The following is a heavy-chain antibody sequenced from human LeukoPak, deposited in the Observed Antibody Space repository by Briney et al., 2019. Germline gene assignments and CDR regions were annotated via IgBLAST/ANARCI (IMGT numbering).Heavy chain of an antibody. D-gene: IGHD3-3*01. V-gene: IGHV3-21*06. Sequence: GGSLRLSCAASGFTFSSYAMSWVRQAPGKGLEWVSSISSRSSYIYYADSVKGRFTISRDNAKNSLYLELHSLRAEDTAVYYCARQYYDIWSGYYTADYHFDYWGQGTLVTVSS. CDR3: ARQYYDIWSGYYTADYHFDY. CDR2: ISSRSSYI. CDR1: GFTFSSYA. J-gene: IGHJ4*02.